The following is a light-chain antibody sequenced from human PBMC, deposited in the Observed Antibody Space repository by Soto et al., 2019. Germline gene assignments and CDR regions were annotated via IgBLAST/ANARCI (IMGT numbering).Light chain of an antibody. J-gene: IGKJ4*01. CDR1: QSVSSN. CDR3: QQYIRWPLT. CDR2: GAS. V-gene: IGKV3-15*01. Sequence: EIVMTQSQATLSVSPGERATLSCRASQSVSSNLAWYQQKPGQAPSLLIYGASTRATGTPARFSGSGSGTEFTLTISSLQSEDVAVYYCQQYIRWPLTFGGGTKVEIK.